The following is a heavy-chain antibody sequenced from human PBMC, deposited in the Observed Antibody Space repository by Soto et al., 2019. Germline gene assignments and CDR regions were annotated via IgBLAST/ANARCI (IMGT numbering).Heavy chain of an antibody. CDR3: ASYCSGGSCSNWFDP. CDR1: GFTFSSYS. V-gene: IGHV3-21*01. D-gene: IGHD2-15*01. Sequence: EVQLVESGGGLVKPGGSLRLSCAASGFTFSSYSMNWVRQAPGKGLEWVSSISSSSSYIYYADSVKGRFTISRDNAKNSLYLQMNSLRAEDTAVSYCASYCSGGSCSNWFDPWGQGTLVTVSS. CDR2: ISSSSSYI. J-gene: IGHJ5*02.